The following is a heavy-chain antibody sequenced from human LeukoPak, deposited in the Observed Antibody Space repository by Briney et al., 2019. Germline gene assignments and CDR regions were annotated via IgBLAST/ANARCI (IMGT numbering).Heavy chain of an antibody. CDR1: GFTFSSYD. D-gene: IGHD3-16*01. Sequence: GGSLRLSCAASGFTFSSYDMHWVRQATGKGLEWVSAIGTAGDTYYPGSVKGRFTISRENAKNSLYLQMNSLRAGDTAVYYCAREGEDDRGGAFDIWGQGTMVTVSS. V-gene: IGHV3-13*01. CDR2: IGTAGDT. CDR3: AREGEDDRGGAFDI. J-gene: IGHJ3*02.